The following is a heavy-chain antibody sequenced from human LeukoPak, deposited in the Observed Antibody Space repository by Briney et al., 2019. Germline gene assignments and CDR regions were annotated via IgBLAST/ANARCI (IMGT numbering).Heavy chain of an antibody. CDR2: ISSSGSTI. CDR1: GFTFSSYE. D-gene: IGHD2-15*01. Sequence: PGGSLRLSRAASGFTFSSYEMNWVRQAPGKGLEWVSYISSSGSTIYYADSVKGRFTISRDNAKNSLYLQMNSLRAEDTAVYYCARAGVGIVVVVAPFDYWGQGTLVTVSS. CDR3: ARAGVGIVVVVAPFDY. V-gene: IGHV3-48*03. J-gene: IGHJ4*02.